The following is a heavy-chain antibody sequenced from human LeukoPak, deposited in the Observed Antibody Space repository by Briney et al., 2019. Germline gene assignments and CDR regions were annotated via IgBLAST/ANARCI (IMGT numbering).Heavy chain of an antibody. CDR3: ARGPICSSTSCYTGVDY. V-gene: IGHV4-59*01. CDR1: GGSISSYY. D-gene: IGHD2-2*02. Sequence: SETLSLTCTVSGGSISSYYWSWIRQPPGKGLEWIGYIYYSGSTNYNPSLKSRVTISVDTSKNQFSLKLSSVTTADTAVYYCARGPICSSTSCYTGVDYWGQGTLVTVSS. CDR2: IYYSGST. J-gene: IGHJ4*02.